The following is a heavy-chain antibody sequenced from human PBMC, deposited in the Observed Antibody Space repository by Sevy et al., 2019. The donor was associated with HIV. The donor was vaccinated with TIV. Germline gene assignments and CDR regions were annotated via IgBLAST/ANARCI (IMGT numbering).Heavy chain of an antibody. Sequence: GGSLRLSCAASGITFNNAWMSWVRQAPGKGLEWVGRIKGKIDDGTIDYAAPVKGRFTISKDDSKNTLYLQMNSLKTEDTAVYYCTTEALDGDYGDYYVYGMDVWGQGTTVTVSS. V-gene: IGHV3-15*01. CDR2: IKGKIDDGTI. CDR3: TTEALDGDYGDYYVYGMDV. CDR1: GITFNNAW. J-gene: IGHJ6*02. D-gene: IGHD4-17*01.